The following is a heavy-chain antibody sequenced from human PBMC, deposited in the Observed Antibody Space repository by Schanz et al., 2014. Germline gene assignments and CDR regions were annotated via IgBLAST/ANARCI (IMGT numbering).Heavy chain of an antibody. Sequence: QVQLVQSGAEVKKPGASVKVSCKASGYTFTSYGINWVRQAPGQGLEWMGRIVPIAGITNYAQRFHGRVTITADKSADAAYMELSSLRSEDPAVYYCARDRLECGAESDSVEGLDIWGQGTLVIVSS. CDR2: IVPIAGIT. CDR1: GYTFTSYG. J-gene: IGHJ4*02. V-gene: IGHV1-18*01. CDR3: ARDRLECGAESDSVEGLDI. D-gene: IGHD2-21*01.